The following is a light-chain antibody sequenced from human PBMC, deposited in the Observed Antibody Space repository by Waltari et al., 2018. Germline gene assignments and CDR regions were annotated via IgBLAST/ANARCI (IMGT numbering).Light chain of an antibody. V-gene: IGKV3-15*01. CDR2: GAS. CDR3: QHYNKWPPA. CDR1: QTVSNN. Sequence: EIVMTQSPVTLSVSPGERANLSCRASQTVSNNLAWYQQKPGQAPRLLIYGASTRATGIPARFSGSGSGTDFTLTISSLQSEDFAVYQCQHYNKWPPAFGQGTKLEIK. J-gene: IGKJ1*01.